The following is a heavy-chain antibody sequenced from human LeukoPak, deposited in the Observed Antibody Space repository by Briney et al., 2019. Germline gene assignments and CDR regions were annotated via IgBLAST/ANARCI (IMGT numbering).Heavy chain of an antibody. D-gene: IGHD3-10*01. V-gene: IGHV3-74*01. Sequence: GGSLTLSCAASGFTFSSYWMHWVRQAPGEGLVWVSGINSDGSSTRYAVSVKGRFTISRDNAKNTLSLQMNSLRAEDTAVYYCARVAYYGSGSYYFDYWGQGTLVTVS. CDR1: GFTFSSYW. CDR2: INSDGSST. J-gene: IGHJ4*02. CDR3: ARVAYYGSGSYYFDY.